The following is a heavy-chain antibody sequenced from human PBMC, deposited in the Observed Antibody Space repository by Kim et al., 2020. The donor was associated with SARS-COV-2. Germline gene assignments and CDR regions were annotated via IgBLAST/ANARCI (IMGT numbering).Heavy chain of an antibody. J-gene: IGHJ4*02. D-gene: IGHD3-10*01. CDR3: ARHRREYGRSLDY. V-gene: IGHV4-39*01. Sequence: NPSLKSRVTISVDTSKNQFSRKLSSVTAADTAVYYCARHRREYGRSLDYWGQGTLVTVSS.